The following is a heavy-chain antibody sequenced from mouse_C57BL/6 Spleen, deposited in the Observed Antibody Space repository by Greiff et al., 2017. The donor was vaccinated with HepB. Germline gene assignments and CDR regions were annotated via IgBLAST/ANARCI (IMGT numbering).Heavy chain of an antibody. Sequence: DVKFEESGPSLVRPSQTLSLTCTVTGFSINSDCYWIWIRQFPGNKLEYIGYTFYSGITSYNPSLDSRTYITRDTSKNQFSLKLSSVTTEDTATYYCARDRRGYGSRWYYAMDYWGQGTSVTVSS. CDR3: ARDRRGYGSRWYYAMDY. V-gene: IGHV3-3*01. CDR1: GFSINSDCY. D-gene: IGHD1-1*01. J-gene: IGHJ4*01. CDR2: TFYSGIT.